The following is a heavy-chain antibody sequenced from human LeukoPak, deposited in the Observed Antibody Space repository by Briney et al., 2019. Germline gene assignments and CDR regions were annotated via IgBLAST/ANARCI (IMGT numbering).Heavy chain of an antibody. CDR3: ASHVSYCSGGSCYSSGYYFDY. V-gene: IGHV3-23*01. CDR1: GFTFSSYA. J-gene: IGHJ4*02. Sequence: GGSLRLSCAASGFTFSSYAMSWVRQAPGKGLEWGSAISGSGGSTYYADSVKGRFTISRDNSKNTLYLQMNSLRAEDTAVYYCASHVSYCSGGSCYSSGYYFDYWGQGTLVTVSS. CDR2: ISGSGGST. D-gene: IGHD2-15*01.